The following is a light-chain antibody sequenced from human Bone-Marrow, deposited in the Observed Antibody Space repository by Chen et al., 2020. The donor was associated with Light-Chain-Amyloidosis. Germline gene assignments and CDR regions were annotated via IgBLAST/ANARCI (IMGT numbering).Light chain of an antibody. CDR1: DLPTKY. V-gene: IGLV3-25*03. J-gene: IGLJ2*01. Sequence: SYELTQPPSASVSPGQTARITCSGDDLPTKYAYWYQQKPGQAPVLVIHRDTERPSGISERLSGSSSGTTATLTISGGQAKDDADYHCQSADSSGTYEVIFGGGTKLTVL. CDR2: RDT. CDR3: QSADSSGTYEVI.